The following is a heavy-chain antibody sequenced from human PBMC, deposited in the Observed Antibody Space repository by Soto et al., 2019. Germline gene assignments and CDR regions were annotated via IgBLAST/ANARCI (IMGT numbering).Heavy chain of an antibody. CDR3: ARVGDIVVVPAATPHDSDDAFDI. CDR2: MNPNSGNT. Sequence: VASVKVSCKASGYTFTSYDINWVRQATGQGLEWMGWMNPNSGNTGYAQKFQGRVTMTRNTSISTAYMELSSLRSEDTAVYYCARVGDIVVVPAATPHDSDDAFDIWGQGXMVTV. D-gene: IGHD2-2*01. CDR1: GYTFTSYD. J-gene: IGHJ3*02. V-gene: IGHV1-8*01.